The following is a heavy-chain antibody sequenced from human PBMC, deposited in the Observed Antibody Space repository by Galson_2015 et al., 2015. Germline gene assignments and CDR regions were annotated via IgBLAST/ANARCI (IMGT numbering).Heavy chain of an antibody. J-gene: IGHJ5*01. Sequence: SLRLSCAASGFTFSNSAMTWVRQAPGKGLEWVAAIGGTGGKTYYSESAKGRFTVSRDKSKNTLFLQMNSLTADDTALYYCARVRGISCNKCDWLDSWGQGTLVTVSS. V-gene: IGHV3-23*01. D-gene: IGHD3-10*01. CDR3: ARVRGISCNKCDWLDS. CDR2: IGGTGGKT. CDR1: GFTFSNSA.